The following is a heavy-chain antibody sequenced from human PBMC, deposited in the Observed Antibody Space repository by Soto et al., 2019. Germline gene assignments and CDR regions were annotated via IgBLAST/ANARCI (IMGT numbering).Heavy chain of an antibody. CDR3: VRIPVDTAMINWFDP. J-gene: IGHJ5*02. CDR2: IYYSGST. D-gene: IGHD5-18*01. CDR1: GGTVSRRNDY. Sequence: SATMSLTCPVSGGTVSRRNDYWSWIRQTPGKGLEWIGYIYYSGSTNYNPSLKSRVTISVDTSKNQFSLKLSPVTAADTAVYYCVRIPVDTAMINWFDPWGQGTLVTVSA. V-gene: IGHV4-61*01.